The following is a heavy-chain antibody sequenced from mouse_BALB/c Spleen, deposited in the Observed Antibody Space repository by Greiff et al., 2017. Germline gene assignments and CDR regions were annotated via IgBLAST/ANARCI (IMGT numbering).Heavy chain of an antibody. CDR1: GYSITSDYA. CDR2: ISYSGST. CDR3: ARVGLRRGDYAMDY. V-gene: IGHV3-2*02. Sequence: VQLKESGPGLVKPSQSLSLTCTVTGYSITSDYAWNWIRQFPGNKLEWMGYISYSGSTSYNPSLKSRISITRDTSKNQFFLQLNSVTTEDTATYYCARVGLRRGDYAMDYWGQGTSVTVSS. D-gene: IGHD2-4*01. J-gene: IGHJ4*01.